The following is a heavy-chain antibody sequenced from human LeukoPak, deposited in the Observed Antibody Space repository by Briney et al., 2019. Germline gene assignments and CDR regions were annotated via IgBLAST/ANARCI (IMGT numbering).Heavy chain of an antibody. CDR1: GFTFSSYE. V-gene: IGHV3-48*03. D-gene: IGHD7-27*01. J-gene: IGHJ4*02. Sequence: PGGSLRLSCAASGFTFSSYEMNWVRQAPGKGLEWISYISTTGDRIQYADSVKGRFTISRDNAKNSLYLQMNSLRAEDTAVYYCARDLNWETYWGQGTLVSVSS. CDR2: ISTTGDRI. CDR3: ARDLNWETY.